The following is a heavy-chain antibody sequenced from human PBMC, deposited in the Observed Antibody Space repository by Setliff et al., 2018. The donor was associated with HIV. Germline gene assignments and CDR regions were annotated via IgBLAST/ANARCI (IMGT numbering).Heavy chain of an antibody. Sequence: SETLSLTCTVSGGSISSSSYYWGWIRQPPGKGLEWIGSIYYSGSTYYNPSLKSRVTISVDTSKNQFSLKLSSVTAADTAVYYCARGIRTAAAPTFDHWGQGALVTVSS. CDR1: GGSISSSSYY. CDR3: ARGIRTAAAPTFDH. J-gene: IGHJ4*02. CDR2: IYYSGST. D-gene: IGHD6-13*01. V-gene: IGHV4-39*07.